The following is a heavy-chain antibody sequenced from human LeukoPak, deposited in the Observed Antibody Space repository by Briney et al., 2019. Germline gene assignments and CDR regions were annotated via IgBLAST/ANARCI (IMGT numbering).Heavy chain of an antibody. D-gene: IGHD3-10*01. J-gene: IGHJ6*04. CDR2: ISGSGGST. CDR3: AKDYRRLLWFGDRLKGYYYGMDV. CDR1: GFTFSSYA. V-gene: IGHV3-23*01. Sequence: GGSLRLSCAASGFTFSSYAMSWVRQAPGKGQEWVSAISGSGGSTYYADSVKGRFTISRDNSKNTLYLQMNSLRAEDTAVYYCAKDYRRLLWFGDRLKGYYYGMDVWGKGTTVTVSS.